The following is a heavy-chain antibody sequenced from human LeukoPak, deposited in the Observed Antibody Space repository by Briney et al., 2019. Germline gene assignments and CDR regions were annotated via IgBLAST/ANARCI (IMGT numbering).Heavy chain of an antibody. V-gene: IGHV3-33*01. CDR2: IWYDGSNT. Sequence: GGSLRLSCAASGFTFGSYGMHWVRQAPGKGLEWVAVIWYDGSNTYYADSVKGRFTISKDNSKNTLSLQMDTLRAEDTAVYYCARGRPNILLWFGRSKSRSPPLDYWGQGTLVTVSS. CDR1: GFTFGSYG. D-gene: IGHD3-10*01. CDR3: ARGRPNILLWFGRSKSRSPPLDY. J-gene: IGHJ4*02.